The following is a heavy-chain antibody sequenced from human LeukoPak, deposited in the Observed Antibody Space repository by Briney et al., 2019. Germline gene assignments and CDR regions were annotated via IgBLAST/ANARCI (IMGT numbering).Heavy chain of an antibody. V-gene: IGHV4-4*07. J-gene: IGHJ5*02. Sequence: SETLSLTCAVSGDSISSYYWSWIRQPAGKGLEWIGRIYTSGSTNYNPSLKSRVTMSVDTSKSQFSLKLSSVTAADTAVYYCARHSGSYPYNWFDPWGQGTLVTVSS. CDR2: IYTSGST. CDR1: GDSISSYY. CDR3: ARHSGSYPYNWFDP. D-gene: IGHD1-26*01.